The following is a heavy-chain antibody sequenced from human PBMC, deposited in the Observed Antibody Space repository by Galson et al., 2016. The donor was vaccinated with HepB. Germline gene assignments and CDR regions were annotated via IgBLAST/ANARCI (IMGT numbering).Heavy chain of an antibody. CDR2: ISSSSAYV. J-gene: IGHJ3*02. V-gene: IGHV3-21*01. CDR3: ARDRSRFSSGYYTGARDVFAI. D-gene: IGHD3-3*01. CDR1: GFNFNTYT. Sequence: SLRLSCAASGFNFNTYTMNWVRQAPGKGLEWISYISSSSAYVDYAESVKGRFTISRENGKNSLYLQMNSLRAEDTAVYYCARDRSRFSSGYYTGARDVFAIWGQGTVGTVSS.